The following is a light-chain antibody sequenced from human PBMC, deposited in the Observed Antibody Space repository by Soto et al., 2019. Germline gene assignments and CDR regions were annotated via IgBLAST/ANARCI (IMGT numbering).Light chain of an antibody. V-gene: IGLV2-14*03. CDR2: DVS. Sequence: QSALTQPASVSGSPGQSITISCTGTSSDVGGYISVSWYQQHPGKAPQLMIYDVSNRPSGVSNRFSGSKSGNTASLTISGLQPEDEADYYCCSYTSGSTQIVFGGGTKLTVL. CDR3: CSYTSGSTQIV. CDR1: SSDVGGYIS. J-gene: IGLJ2*01.